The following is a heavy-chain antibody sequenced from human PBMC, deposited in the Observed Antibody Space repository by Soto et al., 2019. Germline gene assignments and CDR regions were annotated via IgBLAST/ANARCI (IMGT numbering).Heavy chain of an antibody. CDR2: IYYSGST. CDR3: ARQGLPDY. V-gene: IGHV4-59*08. CDR1: GGSISSYY. Sequence: SETLSLTCTVSGGSISSYYWSWIRQPPGKGLEWIGFIYYSGSTNYNPSLKSRVTISVDTSKNQFSLKLSSVTAADTAVYYCARQGLPDYWGQGTLVTVSS. D-gene: IGHD4-17*01. J-gene: IGHJ4*02.